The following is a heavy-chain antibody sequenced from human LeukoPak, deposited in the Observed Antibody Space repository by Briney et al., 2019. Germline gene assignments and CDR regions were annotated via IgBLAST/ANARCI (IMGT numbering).Heavy chain of an antibody. Sequence: GGSLRLSCAASGFTFSSYAMSWVRQAPGKGLEWVSAISGSGGSTYYADSVKGRFTISRDNSKNTLYLQMNSLRAEDTAVYYCAKGTLYSSGWYAPRYFDLWGRGTLVTVSS. CDR3: AKGTLYSSGWYAPRYFDL. CDR2: ISGSGGST. CDR1: GFTFSSYA. J-gene: IGHJ2*01. V-gene: IGHV3-23*01. D-gene: IGHD6-19*01.